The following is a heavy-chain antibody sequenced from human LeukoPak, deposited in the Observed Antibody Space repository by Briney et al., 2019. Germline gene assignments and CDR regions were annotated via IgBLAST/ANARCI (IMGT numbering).Heavy chain of an antibody. CDR1: GGTFSSYA. Sequence: SVKVSCKASGGTFSSYAISWVRQAPGQGLEWMGRIIPILGIANYAQKFQGRVMITADKSTSTAYMELSSLRSEDTAVYYCARDFPFSSGWYERTFDYWGQGTLVTVSS. CDR3: ARDFPFSSGWYERTFDY. J-gene: IGHJ4*02. V-gene: IGHV1-69*04. D-gene: IGHD6-19*01. CDR2: IIPILGIA.